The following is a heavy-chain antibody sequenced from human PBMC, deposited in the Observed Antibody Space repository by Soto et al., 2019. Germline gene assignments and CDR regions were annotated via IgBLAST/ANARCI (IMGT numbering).Heavy chain of an antibody. Sequence: ASVKVSCKASGYTFTGYYMHWVRQAPGQGLEWMGWINPNSGDTNYAQKFQGRVTMTRDTSISTAYMELSRLRSDDTAVYYCARVSSPSSVVVTAKVLDIWGQGTMVTVSS. V-gene: IGHV1-2*02. CDR1: GYTFTGYY. D-gene: IGHD2-21*02. J-gene: IGHJ3*02. CDR2: INPNSGDT. CDR3: ARVSSPSSVVVTAKVLDI.